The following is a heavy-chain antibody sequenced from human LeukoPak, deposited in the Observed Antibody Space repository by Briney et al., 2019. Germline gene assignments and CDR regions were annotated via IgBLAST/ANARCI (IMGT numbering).Heavy chain of an antibody. CDR2: IIPIFGTA. Sequence: SVKVSCKASGGTFSSYAISWVRQAPGQGLEWMGGIIPIFGTANYAQKFQGRVTITADKSTSTAYMELSSLRSEDTAVYYCAREPTPTVTLDYWGQGTLVTASS. CDR3: AREPTPTVTLDY. D-gene: IGHD4-17*01. CDR1: GGTFSSYA. J-gene: IGHJ4*02. V-gene: IGHV1-69*06.